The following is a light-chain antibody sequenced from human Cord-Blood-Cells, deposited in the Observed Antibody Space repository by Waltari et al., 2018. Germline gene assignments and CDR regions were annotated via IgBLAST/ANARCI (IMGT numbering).Light chain of an antibody. V-gene: IGKV3-11*01. Sequence: ELVLTQAPATGSLFPGQRATLPCRACPSVSSYLAWYQQKPGQAPRLLTYDASNWATGVPARSSGSGSATDFTLTISSLEPEDFAVYSCPQRSNWPAWTFGQDTKVEIK. CDR1: PSVSSY. CDR3: PQRSNWPAWT. CDR2: DAS. J-gene: IGKJ1*01.